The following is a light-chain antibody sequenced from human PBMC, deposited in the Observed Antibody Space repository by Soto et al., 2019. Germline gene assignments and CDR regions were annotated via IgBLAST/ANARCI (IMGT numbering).Light chain of an antibody. CDR3: ATWDDNLDGYV. CDR1: RSNIGSNT. Sequence: QSVLTQPPSASGAPGQRVPISCSGSRSNIGSNTVNWYQQLPGTAPKLLIYSHNHRPSGVPDRFSVSKSGTSASLAISGLQSEDEADYYCATWDDNLDGYVLGTRTKRTVL. CDR2: SHN. V-gene: IGLV1-44*01. J-gene: IGLJ1*01.